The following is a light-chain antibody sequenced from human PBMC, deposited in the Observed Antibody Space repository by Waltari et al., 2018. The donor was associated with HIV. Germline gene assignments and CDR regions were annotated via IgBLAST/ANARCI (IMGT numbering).Light chain of an antibody. CDR2: EDN. CDR3: QSYDSTNHVV. V-gene: IGLV6-57*02. J-gene: IGLJ2*01. CDR1: SGSIGTNY. Sequence: NFMLTQPHSVPESPGKRVTISCTGSSGSIGTNYVQWYQQRTGSAPTTVIYEDNRRPSGVPGRFSGSRDSPSHAATHTISGLKTEEEADYYCQSYDSTNHVVFGGGTKLTVL.